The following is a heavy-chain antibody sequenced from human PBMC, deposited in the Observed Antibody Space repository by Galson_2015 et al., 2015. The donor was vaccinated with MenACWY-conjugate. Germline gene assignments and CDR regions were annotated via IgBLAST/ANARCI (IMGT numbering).Heavy chain of an antibody. CDR1: GVIFSSHW. D-gene: IGHD2-21*02. J-gene: IGHJ4*02. CDR3: VRALNGDADY. Sequence: SLRLSCAGSGVIFSSHWMHWVRQLPGEGLIWVSRMNGDGSIIDYADSVKGRFTTSRDNAKNMVFLQMDRLRAEDTAVYYCVRALNGDADYWGQGTLVTVSS. CDR2: MNGDGSII. V-gene: IGHV3-74*01.